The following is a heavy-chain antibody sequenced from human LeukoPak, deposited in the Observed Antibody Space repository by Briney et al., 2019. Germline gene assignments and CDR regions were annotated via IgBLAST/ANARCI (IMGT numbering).Heavy chain of an antibody. V-gene: IGHV4-4*07. D-gene: IGHD3-3*01. Sequence: SETLSLTCTVSGGSISSYYWSWIRQPAGKGLEWIGRIYTSGSTNYNPSLKSRVTISVVTSKNQFSLKLSSVTAADTAVYYCAREIEMYYDFWSGYYPLMDVWGKGTTVTVSS. CDR3: AREIEMYYDFWSGYYPLMDV. CDR1: GGSISSYY. CDR2: IYTSGST. J-gene: IGHJ6*04.